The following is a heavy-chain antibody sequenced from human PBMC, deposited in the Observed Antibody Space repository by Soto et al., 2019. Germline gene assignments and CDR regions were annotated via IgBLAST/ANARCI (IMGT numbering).Heavy chain of an antibody. V-gene: IGHV3-33*01. J-gene: IGHJ5*02. CDR3: ARAYCSGGSCYWFDP. D-gene: IGHD2-15*01. CDR2: IWYDGSNK. Sequence: GGSLRLSCAASGFTFSSYGMHWVRQAPGKGLEWVAVIWYDGSNKYYADSVKGRFTISRDNSKNTLYLQMNSLRAEDTAVYYCARAYCSGGSCYWFDPWGQGTLVTVS. CDR1: GFTFSSYG.